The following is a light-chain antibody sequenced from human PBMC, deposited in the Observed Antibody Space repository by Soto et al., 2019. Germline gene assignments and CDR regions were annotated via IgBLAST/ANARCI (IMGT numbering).Light chain of an antibody. CDR1: QSVSSY. CDR3: QQRSNWPPIT. Sequence: EIVLTQSPATRSLSPGERATLSCRASQSVSSYLAWYQQKPGQAPRLLIYDASNRATGIPARFSVRGSGTDVTRTISSRELEDFAVYSCQQRSNWPPITFGQGTRLEIK. V-gene: IGKV3-11*01. J-gene: IGKJ5*01. CDR2: DAS.